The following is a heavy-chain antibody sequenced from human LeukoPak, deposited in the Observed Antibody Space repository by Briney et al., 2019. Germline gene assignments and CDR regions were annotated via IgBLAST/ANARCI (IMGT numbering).Heavy chain of an antibody. Sequence: GGSLRLSCAASGFTFSSYGMHWVRQAPGKGLEWVAVISYDGSNKYYADSVKGRFTISRDNSKNTLYLQMNSLRAEDTAVYYCASWHGPRAVWGKGTTATVSS. V-gene: IGHV3-30*03. CDR1: GFTFSSYG. CDR3: ASWHGPRAV. D-gene: IGHD2-8*01. CDR2: ISYDGSNK. J-gene: IGHJ6*04.